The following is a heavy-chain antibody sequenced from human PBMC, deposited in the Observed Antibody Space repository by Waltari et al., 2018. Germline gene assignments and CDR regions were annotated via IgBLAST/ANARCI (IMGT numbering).Heavy chain of an antibody. Sequence: QVQLQESGPGLVKPSDTLSLVCSVPGDSISSYFWNWIRRPPGKGLEWIGHVYYSGNTNYNPSLKSRVTISVDTSKNQFSLKLKSLTAADTVVYYCARGSSSWSSPYFDNWGQGVQVTVSS. V-gene: IGHV4-59*12. J-gene: IGHJ4*02. CDR1: GDSISSYF. D-gene: IGHD6-13*01. CDR3: ARGSSSWSSPYFDN. CDR2: VYYSGNT.